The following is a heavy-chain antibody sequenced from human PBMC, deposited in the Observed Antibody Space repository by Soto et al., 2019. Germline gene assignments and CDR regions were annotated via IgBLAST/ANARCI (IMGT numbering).Heavy chain of an antibody. V-gene: IGHV4-4*02. Sequence: SETLSLTCAVSGGSISSSNWWSWVRQPPGKGLEWIGEIYHSGSTNYNPSLKSRVTISVDKSKNQFSLTLSSVTAADPAVYSFARTFVVVPAAPDNWFDPCGQGTLVTVSS. D-gene: IGHD2-2*01. J-gene: IGHJ5*02. CDR2: IYHSGST. CDR1: GGSISSSNW. CDR3: ARTFVVVPAAPDNWFDP.